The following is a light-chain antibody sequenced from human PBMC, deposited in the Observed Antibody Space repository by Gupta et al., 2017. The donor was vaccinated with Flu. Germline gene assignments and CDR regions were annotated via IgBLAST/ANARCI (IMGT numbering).Light chain of an antibody. J-gene: IGKJ4*01. CDR1: QGISNY. V-gene: IGKV1-16*02. CDR3: QQDNSYPIT. CDR2: DAS. Sequence: DIQVTQSPSSLSASVGDRVTITFRASQGISNYLAWFQQKPGKAPKSLIYDASSLQSGVPSKFSGSGYGTDFTLTISSLQPEDFANYYCQQDNSYPITFGGGTKVEIK.